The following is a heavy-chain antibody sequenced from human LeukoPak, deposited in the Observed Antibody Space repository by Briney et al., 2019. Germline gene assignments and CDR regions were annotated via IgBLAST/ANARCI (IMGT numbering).Heavy chain of an antibody. CDR2: VYHSGST. V-gene: IGHV4-38-2*02. D-gene: IGHD3-22*01. Sequence: SETLSLTCTVSGYSISSGYYWGWVRQPPGKGLEWIGTVYHSGSTYYNPSLRSRVTISVETSKNQFSLKVRSMTAADTAVYYCARDDSSGYYHWFDPWGQGTLVTVSS. CDR3: ARDDSSGYYHWFDP. CDR1: GYSISSGYY. J-gene: IGHJ5*02.